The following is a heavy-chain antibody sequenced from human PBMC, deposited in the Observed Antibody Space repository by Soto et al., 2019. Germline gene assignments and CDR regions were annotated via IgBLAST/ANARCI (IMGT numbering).Heavy chain of an antibody. Sequence: QVQLVQSGAEVKKPGSSVKVSCKASGGTFSSYTISWVRQAPGQGLEWMGRIIPILGIANYAQKFQGRVTITADKSXSTAYMELSSLRSEDTAVYYCARGGLAAAGSQFDYWGQGTLVTVSS. V-gene: IGHV1-69*02. D-gene: IGHD6-13*01. CDR2: IIPILGIA. J-gene: IGHJ4*02. CDR1: GGTFSSYT. CDR3: ARGGLAAAGSQFDY.